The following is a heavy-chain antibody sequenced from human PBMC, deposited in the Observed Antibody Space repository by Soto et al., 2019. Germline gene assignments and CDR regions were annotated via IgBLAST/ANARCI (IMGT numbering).Heavy chain of an antibody. CDR2: IDYNGVT. D-gene: IGHD2-15*01. CDR1: GGSISSGGYY. CDR3: GKVLVGATGHTDSDS. J-gene: IGHJ4*02. V-gene: IGHV4-39*01. Sequence: SETLSLTCTVSGGSISSGGYYWSWIRQHPGKGLEWIGNIDYNGVTYSNPSLKSRVTISRDTSKNQFSLKLTSVTAADTALYYCGKVLVGATGHTDSDSWGPGTLVTVSS.